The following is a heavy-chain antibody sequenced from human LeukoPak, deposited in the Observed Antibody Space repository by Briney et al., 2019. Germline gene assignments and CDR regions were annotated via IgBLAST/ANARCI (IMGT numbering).Heavy chain of an antibody. V-gene: IGHV2-5*02. D-gene: IGHD3-22*01. Sequence: SGPTLVNPTQTLTLTCTFSGFSLSTSGVGVGWIRQPPGKALEWLALIYSDDDKRYSPSLKSRLTITKDTSKNQVVLTMTNMLHENTARAYCAHLGGSGYYYADFDYWGQGTLVTVSS. CDR2: IYSDDDK. J-gene: IGHJ4*02. CDR3: AHLGGSGYYYADFDY. CDR1: GFSLSTSGVG.